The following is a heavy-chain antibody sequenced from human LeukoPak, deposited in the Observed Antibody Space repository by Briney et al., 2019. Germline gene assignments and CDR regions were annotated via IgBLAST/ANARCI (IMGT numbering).Heavy chain of an antibody. CDR1: GGTFSRHT. D-gene: IGHD1-14*01. CDR2: ITPMFGTS. V-gene: IGHV1-69*01. Sequence: RASVKVSCMASGGTFSRHTISWVRQSPGQGLEWMGGITPMFGTSNYAQKFRGRVTITADESTSTAYVELSSLRSEDTAVYYCARDSSEFRSLLFHWGQGTLVTVSS. CDR3: ARDSSEFRSLLFH. J-gene: IGHJ1*01.